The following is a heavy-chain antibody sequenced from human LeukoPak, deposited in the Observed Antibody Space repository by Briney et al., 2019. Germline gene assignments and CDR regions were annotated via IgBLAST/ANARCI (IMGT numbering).Heavy chain of an antibody. Sequence: PGGSLRLSCAASGFTFSSYWMSWVRQAPGKGLEWVANIKQDGSVKFYVDSVKGRLTISRDNAKNSLYLQMNNLRAEDTAMYYCATLYDDGDYLSFDYWGRGTLVTVSS. CDR2: IKQDGSVK. J-gene: IGHJ4*02. CDR3: ATLYDDGDYLSFDY. CDR1: GFTFSSYW. D-gene: IGHD2-21*01. V-gene: IGHV3-7*01.